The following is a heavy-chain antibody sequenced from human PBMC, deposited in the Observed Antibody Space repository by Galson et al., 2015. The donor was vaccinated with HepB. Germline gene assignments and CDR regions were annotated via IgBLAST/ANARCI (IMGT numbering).Heavy chain of an antibody. CDR3: ARECSFGQWFFDL. Sequence: SLRLSCAASGFTFSSHGIHWVRQAPGKGLEWVTGISFDARGTLSADSVKLQFTMSRDSSENTLYLQMNSMRAEDTAVYYYARECSFGQWFFDLWGRGALVTVSP. V-gene: IGHV3-30*03. CDR1: GFTFSSHG. D-gene: IGHD5-18*01. J-gene: IGHJ2*01. CDR2: ISFDARGT.